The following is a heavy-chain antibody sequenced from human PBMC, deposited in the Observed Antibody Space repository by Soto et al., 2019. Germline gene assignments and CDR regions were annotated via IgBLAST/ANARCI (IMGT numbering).Heavy chain of an antibody. CDR2: ISYDGSNK. V-gene: IGHV3-30*03. Sequence: QVQLVESGGGVVQPGRSLRLSCAASGFTFSSYGMHWVRQAPGKGLEWVAVISYDGSNKYYADSVKGRXXXXXXXXXXXXXXXXXXXXXXXXXXYYCAKGGFRIAVAGTYYWGQGTLVTVSS. D-gene: IGHD6-19*01. CDR1: GFTFSSYG. J-gene: IGHJ4*02. CDR3: AKGGFRIAVAGTYY.